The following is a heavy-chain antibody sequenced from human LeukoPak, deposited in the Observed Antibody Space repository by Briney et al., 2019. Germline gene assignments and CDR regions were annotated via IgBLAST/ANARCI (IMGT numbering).Heavy chain of an antibody. D-gene: IGHD2-2*01. CDR1: GGTFSSYA. CDR2: IIPIFGTA. Sequence: SVKVSCKASGGTFSSYAINWVRQAPGQGLEWMGGIIPIFGTANYAQKFQDRVTITADESTSTAYMELSSLRSEDTAVYYCARGYCSSTSCYDGSYNYYMDVWGKGTTVTVSS. V-gene: IGHV1-69*01. J-gene: IGHJ6*03. CDR3: ARGYCSSTSCYDGSYNYYMDV.